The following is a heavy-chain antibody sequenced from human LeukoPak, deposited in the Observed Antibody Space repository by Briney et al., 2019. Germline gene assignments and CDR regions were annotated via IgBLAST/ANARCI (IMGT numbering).Heavy chain of an antibody. CDR1: GGSFSGYY. CDR2: INHSGST. CDR3: ARASSHIAVAGTGIYYYYGMDV. V-gene: IGHV4-34*01. D-gene: IGHD6-19*01. J-gene: IGHJ6*02. Sequence: SETLSLTCAVYGGSFSGYYWSWIRQPPGEGLEWIGEINHSGSTNYNPSLKSRVTISVDTSKNQFSLKLSSVTAADTAVYYCARASSHIAVAGTGIYYYYGMDVWGQGTAVTVSS.